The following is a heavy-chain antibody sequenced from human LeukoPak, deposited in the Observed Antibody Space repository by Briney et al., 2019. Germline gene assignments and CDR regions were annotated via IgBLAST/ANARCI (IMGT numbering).Heavy chain of an antibody. V-gene: IGHV3-43D*03. D-gene: IGHD5/OR15-5a*01. CDR2: ISWNGGTS. CDR1: GFIFDDYA. Sequence: PGGSLRLSRAASGFIFDDYAMHWVRQAPGKGLEWISLISWNGGTSYYAESLKGRFTIFRDNSKNSLFLQMNSLGLDDSAFYYCAKGMSIVSTSAPLHFWGQGTLVTVSS. J-gene: IGHJ4*02. CDR3: AKGMSIVSTSAPLHF.